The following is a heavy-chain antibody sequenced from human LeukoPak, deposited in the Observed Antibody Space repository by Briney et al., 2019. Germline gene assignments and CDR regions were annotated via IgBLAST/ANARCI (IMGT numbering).Heavy chain of an antibody. J-gene: IGHJ6*03. V-gene: IGHV3-23*01. CDR2: ISAGGAST. D-gene: IGHD3-22*01. CDR3: ARMWLLSYYIDF. Sequence: GGSLRLSCAASGSTFSSTGMTWVRQAPGKGLEWVSSISAGGASTYYADSVKGRFTISRDNSRGTLYLQMNSLRAEDTAVYYCARMWLLSYYIDFWGKGTTVTVS. CDR1: GSTFSSTG.